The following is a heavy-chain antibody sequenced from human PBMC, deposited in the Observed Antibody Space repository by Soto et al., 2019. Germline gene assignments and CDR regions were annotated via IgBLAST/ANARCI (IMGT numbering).Heavy chain of an antibody. CDR1: GFIFTNYG. D-gene: IGHD1-7*01. V-gene: IGHV3-30*18. CDR3: VKDVGWNYVAVR. CDR2: ISYDGKTE. J-gene: IGHJ4*02. Sequence: QVQLVESGGGVVQPGGSLRLSCAASGFIFTNYGMHWVRQAPGKGLEWVAVISYDGKTEYYADSVKGRFSISRDNSKNTVYLQMNNLRGEDTALYYCVKDVGWNYVAVRWGQGTLIYVSS.